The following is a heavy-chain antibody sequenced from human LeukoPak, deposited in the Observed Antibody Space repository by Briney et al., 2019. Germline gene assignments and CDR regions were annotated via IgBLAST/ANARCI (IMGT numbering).Heavy chain of an antibody. V-gene: IGHV3-9*01. D-gene: IGHD4-17*01. CDR2: ISWNSGSI. CDR1: GFTFSSYW. CDR3: AKDLIAVYGGYAFDI. J-gene: IGHJ3*02. Sequence: GGSLRLSCAASGFTFSSYWMHWVRQAPGKGLEWVSGISWNSGSIGYADSVKGRFTISRDNAKNSLYLQMNSLRAEDTALYYCAKDLIAVYGGYAFDIWGQGTMVTVSS.